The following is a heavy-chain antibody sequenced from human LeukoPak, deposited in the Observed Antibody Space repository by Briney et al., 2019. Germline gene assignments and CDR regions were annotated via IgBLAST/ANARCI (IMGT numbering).Heavy chain of an antibody. V-gene: IGHV3-21*01. Sequence: GGSLRLSCAASGFTFSSYSMNWVRQAPGKGLEWVSSISSSSSYIYYADSVKGRFTTSRDNAKNSLYLQMNSLRAEDTAVYYCAGKGIAAAGTGLDYWGQGTLVTVSS. D-gene: IGHD6-13*01. CDR1: GFTFSSYS. CDR2: ISSSSSYI. J-gene: IGHJ4*02. CDR3: AGKGIAAAGTGLDY.